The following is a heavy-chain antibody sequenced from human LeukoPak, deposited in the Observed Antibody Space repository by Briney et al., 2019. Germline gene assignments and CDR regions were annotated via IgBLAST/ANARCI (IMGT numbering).Heavy chain of an antibody. V-gene: IGHV3-30-3*01. D-gene: IGHD2-21*02. CDR2: ISYDGSNK. J-gene: IGHJ4*02. CDR1: GFTFSSYA. CDR3: ARTRDIVVVTAILDY. Sequence: GGSLRLSCVASGFTFSSYAMHWVRQAPGKGLERVAVISYDGSNKYYADSVKGRFTISRDNSKNTLYLQMNSLRAEDTAVCYCARTRDIVVVTAILDYWGQGTLVTVSS.